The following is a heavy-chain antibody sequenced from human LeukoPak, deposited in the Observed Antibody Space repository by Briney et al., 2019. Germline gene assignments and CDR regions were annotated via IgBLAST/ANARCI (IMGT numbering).Heavy chain of an antibody. J-gene: IGHJ6*03. CDR3: ARQGFFRGFGELSKYYYYMDV. Sequence: SETLSLTCTVSGGSISSSSYYWGWIRQPPGKGLEWIGSIYYSGSTYYNPSLKSRVTISVDTSKNQFSLKLSSVTAADTAVYYCARQGFFRGFGELSKYYYYMDVWGKGTTVTVSS. V-gene: IGHV4-39*01. D-gene: IGHD3-10*01. CDR1: GGSISSSSYY. CDR2: IYYSGST.